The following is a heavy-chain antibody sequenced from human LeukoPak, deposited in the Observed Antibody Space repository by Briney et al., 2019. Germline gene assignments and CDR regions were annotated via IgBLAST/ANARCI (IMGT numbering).Heavy chain of an antibody. CDR3: ARSWVGSLSLDY. Sequence: ASVKVSCKASGYTFTDYYMHWVRQAPGQGLEWMGWINPNSGGTNYAQKFQGRVTMTRDTSISTAYMELRSDDTAVYYCARSWVGSLSLDYRGQGTLVTVSS. J-gene: IGHJ4*02. V-gene: IGHV1-2*02. D-gene: IGHD3-10*01. CDR1: GYTFTDYY. CDR2: INPNSGGT.